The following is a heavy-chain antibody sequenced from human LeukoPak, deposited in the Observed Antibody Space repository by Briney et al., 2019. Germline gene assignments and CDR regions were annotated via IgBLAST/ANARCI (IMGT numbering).Heavy chain of an antibody. D-gene: IGHD5-18*01. Sequence: GASVKVSCMASGYTFTSYGISWVRQAPGQGLEWMEWISAYNGNTNYAQKLQGRVTMTTDTSTSTAYMELRSLRSDDTAVYYCARDRIQLWSGYWYFDLWGRGTLVTVSS. V-gene: IGHV1-18*04. CDR3: ARDRIQLWSGYWYFDL. CDR1: GYTFTSYG. CDR2: ISAYNGNT. J-gene: IGHJ2*01.